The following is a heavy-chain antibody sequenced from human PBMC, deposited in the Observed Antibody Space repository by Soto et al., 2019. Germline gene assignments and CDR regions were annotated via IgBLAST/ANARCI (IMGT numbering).Heavy chain of an antibody. CDR3: AKGGDYTPEGNWFDP. D-gene: IGHD4-4*01. CDR2: ISGSGGST. Sequence: GGSLRLSCAASGLTFSSYAMSWVRQAPGKGLEWVSAISGSGGSTYYADSVKGRFTISRDNSKNTLYLQMNSLRAEDTAVYYCAKGGDYTPEGNWFDPWGQGTLVTVSS. V-gene: IGHV3-23*01. CDR1: GLTFSSYA. J-gene: IGHJ5*02.